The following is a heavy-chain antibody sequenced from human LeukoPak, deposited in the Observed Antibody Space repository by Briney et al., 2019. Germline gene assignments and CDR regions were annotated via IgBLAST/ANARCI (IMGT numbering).Heavy chain of an antibody. Sequence: PGGSLRLSCAASGFSVSGNFMSWVRQAPGKGLEWVAVISYDGSNKYYADSVKGRFTISRDNSKNTLYLQMNSLRAEDTAVYYCARDDASSGYQYYFDYWGQGTLVTVSS. CDR2: ISYDGSNK. CDR3: ARDDASSGYQYYFDY. D-gene: IGHD3-22*01. J-gene: IGHJ4*02. CDR1: GFSVSGNF. V-gene: IGHV3-30-3*01.